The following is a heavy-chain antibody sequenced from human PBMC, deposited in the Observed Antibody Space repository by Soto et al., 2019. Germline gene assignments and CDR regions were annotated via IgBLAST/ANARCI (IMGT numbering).Heavy chain of an antibody. D-gene: IGHD3-22*01. CDR3: ARTPYDGSGYCDY. CDR2: TNAGNGNT. J-gene: IGHJ4*02. CDR1: GYTFTSYA. V-gene: IGHV1-3*01. Sequence: ASVKVSCKASGYTFTSYAMHWVRQAPGQRLEWMGWTNAGNGNTKYSQKFQGRVTITRDTSASTAYMELSSLRSEDTAVYYCARTPYDGSGYCDYWGQGTLFTVSS.